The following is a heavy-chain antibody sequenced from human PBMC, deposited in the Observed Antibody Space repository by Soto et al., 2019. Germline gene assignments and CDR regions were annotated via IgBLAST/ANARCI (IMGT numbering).Heavy chain of an antibody. CDR1: GFTFGNSW. J-gene: IGHJ4*02. CDR2: MNSDGSST. CDR3: ATAEVDY. V-gene: IGHV3-74*01. Sequence: PGRSLRLSCAASGFTFGNSWMHWVRQAPGEGLEWVSRMNSDGSSTNYADSVKGRFTVSRDNAKNTLYLQMNSLRAEDTAVYYCATAEVDYWGPGTLVTVSS.